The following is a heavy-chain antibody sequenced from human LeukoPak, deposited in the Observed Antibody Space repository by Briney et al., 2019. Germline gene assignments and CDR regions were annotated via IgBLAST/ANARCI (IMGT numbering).Heavy chain of an antibody. Sequence: TGGSLRLSCAVSGFSISNYWMTWVRQAPGKGLEWVANIKGDGSERYYVDSVKGRFTISRDNAKNSLYLQMNSLRAEDTAVYYCAREEMATIGIDYWGQGTLVTVSS. J-gene: IGHJ4*02. D-gene: IGHD5-24*01. CDR2: IKGDGSER. CDR1: GFSISNYW. V-gene: IGHV3-7*01. CDR3: AREEMATIGIDY.